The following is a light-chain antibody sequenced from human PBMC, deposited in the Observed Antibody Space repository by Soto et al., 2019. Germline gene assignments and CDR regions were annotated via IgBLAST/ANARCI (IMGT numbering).Light chain of an antibody. CDR3: QQYVSSVT. CDR1: QSVDSSF. CDR2: GAS. Sequence: EIVLTQSPGFLSLSPGERATLSCRASQSVDSSFFAWYQQKPVQAPRLLIYGASKRATGIPDRFRGSGSGTDFTLTISRLEPEDFAVYYCQQYVSSVTFGQGTKVEIK. V-gene: IGKV3-20*01. J-gene: IGKJ1*01.